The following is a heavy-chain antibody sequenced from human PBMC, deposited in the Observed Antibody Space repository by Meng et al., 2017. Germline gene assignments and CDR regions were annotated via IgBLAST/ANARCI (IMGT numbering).Heavy chain of an antibody. CDR2: IFHSGTT. V-gene: IGHV4-30-2*01. CDR3: ARGYGGLDY. Sequence: QVQLQESGPGLVKPSQTLSLTCTVSGGSISSGDYYWNWIRQPPGKGLEWIGYIFHSGTTYYNPSLESRVTISIDTSKNQFSLKVTSATAADTAVYYCARGYGGLDYWGQGTLVTVSS. J-gene: IGHJ4*02. D-gene: IGHD3-10*01. CDR1: GGSISSGDYY.